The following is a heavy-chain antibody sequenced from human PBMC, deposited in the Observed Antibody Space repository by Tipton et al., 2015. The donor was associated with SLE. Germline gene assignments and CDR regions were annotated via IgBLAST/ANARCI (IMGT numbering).Heavy chain of an antibody. CDR1: GFTFSSYA. V-gene: IGHV3-23*01. D-gene: IGHD3-10*01. CDR3: AKDLLLWFGEPVDY. Sequence: SLRLSCAASGFTFSSYAMSWVRQAPGKGLEWVSAISGSGGSTYYADSVKGRFTISRDNSKNTLYLQMNSLRAEDTAVYYCAKDLLLWFGEPVDYWGQGTLVTASS. J-gene: IGHJ4*02. CDR2: ISGSGGST.